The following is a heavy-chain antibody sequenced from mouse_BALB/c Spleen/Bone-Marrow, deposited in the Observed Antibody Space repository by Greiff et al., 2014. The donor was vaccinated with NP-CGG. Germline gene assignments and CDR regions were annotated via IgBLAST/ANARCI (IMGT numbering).Heavy chain of an antibody. CDR1: GYTFTSYW. CDR2: IYPSDSYT. Sequence: VQLQQSGAELVRPGASVKLSCKASGYTFTSYWINWVKQRPGQGLEWIGNIYPSDSYTNYNQKLKDRATLTVDKSSSTAYMQLSSPTSEDSAVYYCTRSEYYFDYWGQGTTLTVSS. J-gene: IGHJ2*01. V-gene: IGHV1-69*02. CDR3: TRSEYYFDY.